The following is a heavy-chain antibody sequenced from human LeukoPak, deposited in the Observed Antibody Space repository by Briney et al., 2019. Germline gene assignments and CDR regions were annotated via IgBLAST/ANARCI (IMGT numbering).Heavy chain of an antibody. Sequence: SETLSLTCDVSGGSVTSTNWWTWVRQPPGKGLEWIGEINHSGSTNYNPSLKSRVTISVDTSKNQFSLKLSSVTAADTAVYYCARHFLVRGVIPNWFDPWGQGTLVTVSS. D-gene: IGHD3-10*01. J-gene: IGHJ5*02. CDR1: GGSVTSTNW. V-gene: IGHV4-4*02. CDR3: ARHFLVRGVIPNWFDP. CDR2: INHSGST.